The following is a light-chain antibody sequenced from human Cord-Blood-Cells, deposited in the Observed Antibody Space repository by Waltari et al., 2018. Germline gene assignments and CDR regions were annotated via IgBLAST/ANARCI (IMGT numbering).Light chain of an antibody. CDR2: GAS. J-gene: IGKJ3*01. Sequence: EIVMTQSPATLSVSPGERATLSCRASQSVSSNLAWYQQKPGQAPTLLIYGASTRATGIPARFSGRGSGTEFTLTISSLQSEDFAVYDCQQYNNWPFTFGPGTKVDIK. V-gene: IGKV3-15*01. CDR1: QSVSSN. CDR3: QQYNNWPFT.